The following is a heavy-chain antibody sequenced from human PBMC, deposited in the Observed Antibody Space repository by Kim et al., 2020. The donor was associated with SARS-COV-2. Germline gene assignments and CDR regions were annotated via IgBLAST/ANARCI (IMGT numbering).Heavy chain of an antibody. J-gene: IGHJ4*02. CDR3: ARIASGAAGTGLFDY. V-gene: IGHV4-39*01. D-gene: IGHD6-13*01. Sequence: PSLKSRVTISVDTSKNQFSLKLSSVTAADTAVYYCARIASGAAGTGLFDYWGQGTLVTVSS.